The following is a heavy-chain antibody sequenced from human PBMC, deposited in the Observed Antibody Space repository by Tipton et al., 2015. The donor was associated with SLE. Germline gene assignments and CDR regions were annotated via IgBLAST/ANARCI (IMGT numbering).Heavy chain of an antibody. V-gene: IGHV3-23*01. CDR3: AKDWGATDYFDY. CDR2: ISGSGGST. CDR1: GFTFSSYA. D-gene: IGHD3-16*01. J-gene: IGHJ4*02. Sequence: SLRLSCAASGFTFSSYAMSWVRQAPGKGLEWVSAISGSGGSTYYADSVKGRFTISRDNSKNTLYLQMNSLRAEDTAVYYCAKDWGATDYFDYWGQGTLVTVSS.